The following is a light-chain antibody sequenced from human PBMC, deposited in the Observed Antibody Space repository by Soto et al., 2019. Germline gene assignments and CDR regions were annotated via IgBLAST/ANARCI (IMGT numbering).Light chain of an antibody. Sequence: QSALTQPASVSGSPGQSITISCTGTSSDVGSYNLVSWYQQHPGKAPKLMIYEGSKRPLGVSNRFSGSKSGNTASLTISGLQAEDEADYYCCSYAGSSSVLFGGGTKVTVL. CDR2: EGS. V-gene: IGLV2-23*01. J-gene: IGLJ2*01. CDR3: CSYAGSSSVL. CDR1: SSDVGSYNL.